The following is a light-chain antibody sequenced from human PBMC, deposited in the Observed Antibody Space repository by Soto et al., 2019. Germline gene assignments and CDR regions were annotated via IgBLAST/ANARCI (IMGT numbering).Light chain of an antibody. J-gene: IGKJ1*01. CDR3: QQYKSYWT. CDR1: QSISDW. Sequence: DIQMTQSPSTLSASVGDRVTITFRASQSISDWLAWYQQIPGKAPKLLIYDVSSLESGVPSRFSGSGPGTEFTLTISSLQPDDFATYYCQQYKSYWTFGQGTKVDIK. V-gene: IGKV1-5*01. CDR2: DVS.